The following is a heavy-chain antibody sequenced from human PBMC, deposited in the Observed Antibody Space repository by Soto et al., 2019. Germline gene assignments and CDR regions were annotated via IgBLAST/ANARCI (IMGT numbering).Heavy chain of an antibody. D-gene: IGHD3-22*01. J-gene: IGHJ4*02. V-gene: IGHV3-53*01. CDR3: ARGADYYDSSGYYPRWGYFDY. Sequence: GGSLRLSCAASGFTVSSNYMSWVRQAPGKGLEWVSVIYSGGSTYYADPVKGRSTISRDNSKNTLYLQMNSLRAEDTAVYYCARGADYYDSSGYYPRWGYFDYWGQGTLVTVSS. CDR1: GFTVSSNY. CDR2: IYSGGST.